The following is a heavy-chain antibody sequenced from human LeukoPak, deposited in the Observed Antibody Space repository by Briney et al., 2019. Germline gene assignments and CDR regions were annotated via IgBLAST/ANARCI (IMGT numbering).Heavy chain of an antibody. J-gene: IGHJ4*02. V-gene: IGHV3-23*01. CDR1: GFTFSSYE. D-gene: IGHD3-10*01. Sequence: GGSLRLSCAASGFTFSSYEMNWVRQAPGKGLEWVSAISGSGGSTYYADSVKGRFSISRDNSKNTLYLQMNSLRGEDTAVYYCAKGSKYYGSGSSIDFWGQGTLVTVSS. CDR2: ISGSGGST. CDR3: AKGSKYYGSGSSIDF.